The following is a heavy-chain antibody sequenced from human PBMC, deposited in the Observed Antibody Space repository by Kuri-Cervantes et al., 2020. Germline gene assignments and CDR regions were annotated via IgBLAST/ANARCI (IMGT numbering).Heavy chain of an antibody. CDR3: ARRDGYSFCDY. CDR2: ISYDGSNK. J-gene: IGHJ4*02. Sequence: GESLKISCAASGFTFSSYGMHWVRQAPGKGLEWVAVISYDGSNKYYADSVRGRFTISRDNSNNTLYLQMSSLGVEDTAVYNCARRDGYSFCDYWGQEALVTVSS. D-gene: IGHD5-24*01. CDR1: GFTFSSYG. V-gene: IGHV3-30*03.